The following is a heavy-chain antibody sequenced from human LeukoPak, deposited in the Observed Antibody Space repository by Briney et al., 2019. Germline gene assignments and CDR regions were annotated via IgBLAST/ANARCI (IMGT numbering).Heavy chain of an antibody. CDR1: GGSISSSSYY. Sequence: SETLSLICTVSGGSISSSSYYWGWIRQPPGKGLEWIGSIYYSGSTYYNPSLNSRVTISVDTSKNQFSLKLSSVTAADTAVYYCARVLLWFGEDQTWFDPWGQGTLVTVSS. CDR3: ARVLLWFGEDQTWFDP. D-gene: IGHD3-10*01. CDR2: IYYSGST. V-gene: IGHV4-39*01. J-gene: IGHJ5*02.